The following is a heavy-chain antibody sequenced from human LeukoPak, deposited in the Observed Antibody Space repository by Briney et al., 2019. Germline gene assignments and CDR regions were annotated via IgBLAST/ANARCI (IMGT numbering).Heavy chain of an antibody. Sequence: PGGSLRLSCAASGFTFDDYAMHWVRQAPGKGLEWVSGISWNSGSIGYADSVKGRFTISRDNAKYSLYLQMNSLRAEDTALYYCAKVATPLYYYYGMDVWGQGTTVTVSS. CDR3: AKVATPLYYYYGMDV. CDR1: GFTFDDYA. D-gene: IGHD5-12*01. J-gene: IGHJ6*02. CDR2: ISWNSGSI. V-gene: IGHV3-9*01.